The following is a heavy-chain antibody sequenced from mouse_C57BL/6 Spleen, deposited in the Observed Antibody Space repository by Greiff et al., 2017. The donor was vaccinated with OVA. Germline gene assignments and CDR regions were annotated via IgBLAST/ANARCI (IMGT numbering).Heavy chain of an antibody. J-gene: IGHJ3*01. CDR2: ISSGSSTI. V-gene: IGHV5-17*01. Sequence: EVQRVESGGGLVKPGGSLKLSCAASGFTFSDYGMHWVRQAPEKGLEWVACISSGSSTIYYADTVKGRFTISRDNAKNTLFLQVTSLRSEDTAMYYCASGGSWFAYWGQGTLVTVSA. CDR1: GFTFSDYG. CDR3: ASGGSWFAY.